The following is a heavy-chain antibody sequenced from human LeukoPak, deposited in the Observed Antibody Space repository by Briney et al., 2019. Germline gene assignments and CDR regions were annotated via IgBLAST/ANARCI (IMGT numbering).Heavy chain of an antibody. CDR2: ISGSSGLT. CDR3: ARAGGFDY. Sequence: GGSLRLSCAASGFTFSNHAMSWVRQAPGRGLEWVSAISGSSGLTYYADSVKGRFTISRDNSKNTLYLQMNSLRAEDTAVYYCARAGGFDYWGQGTLVTVSS. J-gene: IGHJ4*02. D-gene: IGHD3-16*01. CDR1: GFTFSNHA. V-gene: IGHV3-23*01.